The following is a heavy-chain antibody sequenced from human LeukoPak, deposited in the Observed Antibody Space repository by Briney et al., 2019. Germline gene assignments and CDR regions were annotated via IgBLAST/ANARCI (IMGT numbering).Heavy chain of an antibody. V-gene: IGHV1-18*01. CDR1: GYTFTSFG. Sequence: ASVKVSCKASGYTFTSFGISWVRQAPGQGLEWMGWISAYTGDTNYATSIEARVTMTTDISTSTAYMELRSLKSDDTAVYYCMRVASTDCDCPDYFDKWGQGTLVTVSS. CDR3: MRVASTDCDCPDYFDK. CDR2: ISAYTGDT. J-gene: IGHJ4*02. D-gene: IGHD2-21*02.